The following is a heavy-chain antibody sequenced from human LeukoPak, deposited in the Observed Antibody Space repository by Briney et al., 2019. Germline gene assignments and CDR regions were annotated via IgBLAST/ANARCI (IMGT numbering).Heavy chain of an antibody. CDR2: IYTSGST. J-gene: IGHJ6*03. V-gene: IGHV4-4*07. D-gene: IGHD6-19*01. CDR3: ARDWVAGTEVRDYYYYMDV. Sequence: PSETLSLTCTVSGGSISSYYWSWIRQPAGKGLEWIGRIYTSGSTNYNPSLKSRVTMSVDTSKNQFSLKLSSVTAADTAVYYCARDWVAGTEVRDYYYYMDVWGEGTTVTVSS. CDR1: GGSISSYY.